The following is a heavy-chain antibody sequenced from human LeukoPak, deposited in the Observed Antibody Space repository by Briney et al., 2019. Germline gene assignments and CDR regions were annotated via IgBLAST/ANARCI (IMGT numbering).Heavy chain of an antibody. J-gene: IGHJ4*02. V-gene: IGHV3-23*01. CDR1: GFTFSSYA. D-gene: IGHD4-17*01. CDR2: ISGSGGRT. CDR3: ARGATEKATVTVLDS. Sequence: PGGSLRLSCAASGFTFSSYAMSWVRQAPGKGLEWVSAISGSGGRTYYADSVQGRFTISRDNSENTVYLQMNSLRGEDTAVYYCARGATEKATVTVLDSWGQGTLVTVSS.